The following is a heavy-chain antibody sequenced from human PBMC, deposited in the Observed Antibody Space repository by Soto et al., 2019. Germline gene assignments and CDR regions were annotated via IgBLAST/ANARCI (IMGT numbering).Heavy chain of an antibody. V-gene: IGHV4-34*01. J-gene: IGHJ6*02. Sequence: SETLSLTCAVYGGSFSGYYWSWIRQPPGKGLEWIGEINHSGSTNYNPSLKSRVTISVDTSKNQFSLKLSSVTAADTAVYYCASLYYYGSGSYYNVTDYYYYYGMDVWGQGTTVTVSS. CDR1: GGSFSGYY. CDR3: ASLYYYGSGSYYNVTDYYYYYGMDV. D-gene: IGHD3-10*01. CDR2: INHSGST.